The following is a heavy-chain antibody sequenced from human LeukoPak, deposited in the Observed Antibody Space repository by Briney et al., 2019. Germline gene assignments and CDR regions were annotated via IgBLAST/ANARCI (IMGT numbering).Heavy chain of an antibody. J-gene: IGHJ5*02. CDR3: ARAVRRGRFLEDRRWFDP. D-gene: IGHD3-3*01. CDR2: IYYSGST. CDR1: GGSISSYY. V-gene: IGHV4-59*01. Sequence: PSETLSLTCTVSGGSISSYYWSWIRQPPGKGLEWLGYIYYSGSTNYNPSLKSRVTISVDTSKNQFSLKLSSVTAADTAVYYCARAVRRGRFLEDRRWFDPWGQGTLVTVSS.